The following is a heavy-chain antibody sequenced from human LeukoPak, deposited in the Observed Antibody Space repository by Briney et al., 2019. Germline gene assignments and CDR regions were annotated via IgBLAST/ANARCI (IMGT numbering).Heavy chain of an antibody. CDR2: ISNNGGNT. D-gene: IGHD2-21*01. J-gene: IGHJ6*02. CDR3: ARDRGWSFPNYGMDV. V-gene: IGHV3-64*01. Sequence: GGSLGLSCVASGFSFSSHAMHWVRQAPGKGLEYVSAISNNGGNTYYASSVKGKLTISRDNSKNTLYLQMGSLRTEDMAVYYCARDRGWSFPNYGMDVWGQGTTVTVSS. CDR1: GFSFSSHA.